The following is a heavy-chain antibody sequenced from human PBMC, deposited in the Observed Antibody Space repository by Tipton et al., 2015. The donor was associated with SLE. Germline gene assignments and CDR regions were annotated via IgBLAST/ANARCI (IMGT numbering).Heavy chain of an antibody. D-gene: IGHD1-14*01. CDR3: AREAVKSRKYSDY. CDR2: ISWNSGSI. J-gene: IGHJ4*02. V-gene: IGHV3-9*01. CDR1: GFTFDDYA. Sequence: SLRLSCAASGFTFDDYAMHWVRQAPGKGLEWVSGISWNSGSIGYADSVKGRFTISRDNAKNSLYLQMNSLKTEDTAVYYCAREAVKSRKYSDYWGQGTRVTVSS.